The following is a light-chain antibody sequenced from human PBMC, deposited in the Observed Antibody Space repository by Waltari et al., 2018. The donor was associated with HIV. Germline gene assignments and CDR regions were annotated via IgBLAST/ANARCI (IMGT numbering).Light chain of an antibody. CDR3: AACDDSLNGYV. J-gene: IGLJ1*01. V-gene: IGLV1-44*01. Sequence: QSVLTQPPSASGTPGQRVTISCSGSSSNIGTKTVSWYQQVPGPAPTLLIDNNNHRPTGVPDRFSGSKSGTAASLAISGLQSEDEADYYCAACDDSLNGYVFGTGTKVTVL. CDR2: NNN. CDR1: SSNIGTKT.